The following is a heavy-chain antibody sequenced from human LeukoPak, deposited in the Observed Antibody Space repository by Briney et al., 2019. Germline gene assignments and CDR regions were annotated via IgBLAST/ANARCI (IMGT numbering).Heavy chain of an antibody. Sequence: SETLSLTCTVSGGSISSHYWSWIRQPPGKGLEWIGYIYYSGSTNYNPSLKSRVTMSVDTSKNQFSLKLSSVTAADTAVYYCARVAARPAFPDYWGQGTLVTVSS. J-gene: IGHJ4*02. CDR1: GGSISSHY. CDR3: ARVAARPAFPDY. V-gene: IGHV4-59*11. D-gene: IGHD6-6*01. CDR2: IYYSGST.